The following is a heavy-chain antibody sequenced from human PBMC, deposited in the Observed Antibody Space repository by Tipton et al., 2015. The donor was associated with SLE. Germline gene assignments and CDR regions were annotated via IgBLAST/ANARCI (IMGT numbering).Heavy chain of an antibody. CDR1: GFTFSSYG. J-gene: IGHJ3*02. V-gene: IGHV3-33*01. CDR2: IWFDGSNK. Sequence: SLRLSCAASGFTFSSYGMHWVRQAPGKGLEWAAVIWFDGSNKHYADSVKGRFTISRDNSKNTLYLQMNSLRAEDTAVYFCARDPLWVMVYAAAFDIWGQGTMVTVSS. CDR3: ARDPLWVMVYAAAFDI. D-gene: IGHD2-8*01.